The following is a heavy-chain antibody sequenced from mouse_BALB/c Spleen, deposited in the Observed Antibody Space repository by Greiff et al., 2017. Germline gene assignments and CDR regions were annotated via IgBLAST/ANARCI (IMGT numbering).Heavy chain of an antibody. V-gene: IGHV14-3*02. Sequence: EVQLQQSGAELVKPGASVKLSCTASGFNIKDTYMHWVKQRPEQGLEWIGRIDPANGNTKYDPKFQGKATITADTSSNTAYLQLSSLTSEDTAVYYCARPDSSDYYFDYWGQGTTLTVSS. CDR2: IDPANGNT. D-gene: IGHD3-2*01. CDR1: GFNIKDTY. CDR3: ARPDSSDYYFDY. J-gene: IGHJ2*01.